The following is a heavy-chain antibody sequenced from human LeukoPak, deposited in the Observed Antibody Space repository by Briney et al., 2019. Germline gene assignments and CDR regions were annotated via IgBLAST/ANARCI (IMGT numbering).Heavy chain of an antibody. CDR3: ARGGDGYNYLYSVDY. J-gene: IGHJ4*02. Sequence: PSETLSLTCTVSGGSISSSSYYWGWIRQPPGKGLEWIGSIYYSGSTYYNPSLKSRVTISVDTSKNQFSLKLGSVTAADTAVYYCARGGDGYNYLYSVDYWGQGTLVTVSS. V-gene: IGHV4-39*07. CDR1: GGSISSSSYY. D-gene: IGHD5-24*01. CDR2: IYYSGST.